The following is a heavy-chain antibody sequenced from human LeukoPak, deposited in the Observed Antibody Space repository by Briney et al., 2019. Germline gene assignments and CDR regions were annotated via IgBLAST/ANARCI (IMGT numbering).Heavy chain of an antibody. J-gene: IGHJ4*02. D-gene: IGHD2-2*02. V-gene: IGHV1-18*01. CDR2: ISAYNGNT. Sequence: APVKVSCKASGYTFTSYGISWVRQAPGQGLEWMGWISAYNGNTNYAQKLQGRVTMTTDTSTSTAYMELRSLRSDDTAVYYCARDGMHCSSTSCYRISDYWGQGTLVTVSS. CDR3: ARDGMHCSSTSCYRISDY. CDR1: GYTFTSYG.